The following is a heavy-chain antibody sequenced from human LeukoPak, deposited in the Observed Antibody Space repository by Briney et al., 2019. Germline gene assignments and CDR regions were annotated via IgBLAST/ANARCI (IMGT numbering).Heavy chain of an antibody. CDR1: GGSINSHSYY. V-gene: IGHV4-39*01. J-gene: IGHJ4*02. CDR2: VYYDGTS. Sequence: SETLSLTCTVSGGSINSHSYYWGWIRQPPGKGLEWIGSVYYDGTSYSNPSLKSRAAVFVDTSRDQFSLDLSFVTAADTALYYCVRHVSTNTGYFDSCGPGILVSVSS. D-gene: IGHD5-24*01. CDR3: VRHVSTNTGYFDS.